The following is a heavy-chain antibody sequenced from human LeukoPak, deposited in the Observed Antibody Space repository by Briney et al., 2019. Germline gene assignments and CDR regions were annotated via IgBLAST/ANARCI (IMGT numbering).Heavy chain of an antibody. CDR1: GGTFSSYA. J-gene: IGHJ4*02. V-gene: IGHV1-69*04. D-gene: IGHD3-22*01. Sequence: SVNVSCKASGGTFSSYAISWVRPAPGQGLEWVGRIIPILGIADYAQKFQGRVTITADKSTSTAYMELSSLTSEYRPVYYCARALITSISMIVVASRGFDYWGQGTLVTVSS. CDR2: IIPILGIA. CDR3: ARALITSISMIVVASRGFDY.